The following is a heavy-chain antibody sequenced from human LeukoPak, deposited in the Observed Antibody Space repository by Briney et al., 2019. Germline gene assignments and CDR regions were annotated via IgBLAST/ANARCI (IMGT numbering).Heavy chain of an antibody. CDR1: GFTFSSYT. J-gene: IGHJ4*02. V-gene: IGHV3-21*01. Sequence: PGGSLRLSCAASGFTFSSYTMNWVCQAPGKGLEWVSSISTTSSYIYYADSVKGRFTISRDNAKDSLYLQMNSLRAEDTAVYYCACEADSSGIGDYWGQGTLVTVSS. CDR3: ACEADSSGIGDY. CDR2: ISTTSSYI. D-gene: IGHD3-22*01.